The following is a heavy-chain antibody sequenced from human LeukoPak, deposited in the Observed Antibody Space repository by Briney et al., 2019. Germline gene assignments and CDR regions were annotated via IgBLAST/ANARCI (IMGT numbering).Heavy chain of an antibody. CDR1: GYTFTSYG. D-gene: IGHD3-9*01. Sequence: ASVKVSCKASGYTFTSYGISWVRQAPGQGLEWMGWISAYNGNTNYAQKLQGRVTMATDTSTSTAYMGLRSLRSDDTAVYYCARGGSAYYDILKVVAAIGDYWGQGTLVTVSS. V-gene: IGHV1-18*01. CDR2: ISAYNGNT. CDR3: ARGGSAYYDILKVVAAIGDY. J-gene: IGHJ4*02.